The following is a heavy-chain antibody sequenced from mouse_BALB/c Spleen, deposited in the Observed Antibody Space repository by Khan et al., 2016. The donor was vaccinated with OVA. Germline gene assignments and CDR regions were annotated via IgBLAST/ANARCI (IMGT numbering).Heavy chain of an antibody. CDR2: INPSNGYT. D-gene: IGHD2-14*01. CDR1: GYTFTSYT. Sequence: VKLMESGAELARPGAPVKMSCKASGYTFTSYTIHWIKKRPGQGLEWIGYINPSNGYTNYNQKFKDKATLTKDNSSTTAYLQRSSLTSDDTAVYYCVRRGADHRNDGWFAYWGQGTLVTVSA. V-gene: IGHV1-4*01. J-gene: IGHJ3*01. CDR3: VRRGADHRNDGWFAY.